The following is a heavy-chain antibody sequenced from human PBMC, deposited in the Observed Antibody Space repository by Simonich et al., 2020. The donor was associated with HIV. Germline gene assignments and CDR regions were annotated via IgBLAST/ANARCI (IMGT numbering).Heavy chain of an antibody. Sequence: QVQLQQWGAGLLKPSETLSLTCAVYGGSFSGYYWSWIRQPPGKGLGWIGEINYSGSTNYNPSLKSRVTISVDTSKNQFSLKLSSVTAADTAVYYCARRHPTTVTTPYFDYWGQGTLVTVSS. D-gene: IGHD4-17*01. CDR3: ARRHPTTVTTPYFDY. CDR1: GGSFSGYY. J-gene: IGHJ4*02. V-gene: IGHV4-34*01. CDR2: INYSGST.